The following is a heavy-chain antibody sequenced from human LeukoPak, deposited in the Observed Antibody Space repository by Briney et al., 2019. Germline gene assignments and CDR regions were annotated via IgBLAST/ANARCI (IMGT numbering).Heavy chain of an antibody. Sequence: WVRQPPGKGLEWIGSIYYSGSTYYNPSLKSRVTISVDTSKNQFSLKLSSVTAADTAVYYCARAFSEGWRFLEWLPNNWFDPWGQGTLVTVSS. D-gene: IGHD3-3*01. J-gene: IGHJ5*02. CDR3: ARAFSEGWRFLEWLPNNWFDP. V-gene: IGHV4-39*07. CDR2: IYYSGST.